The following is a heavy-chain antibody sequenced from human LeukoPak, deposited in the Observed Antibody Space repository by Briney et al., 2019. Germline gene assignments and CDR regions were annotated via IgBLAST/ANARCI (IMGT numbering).Heavy chain of an antibody. J-gene: IGHJ4*02. CDR3: AREETGDYDY. D-gene: IGHD4-17*01. Sequence: PGGSLRLSCAASGFTFSNYGMHWVRQAPGEGLEWVANIKQDGSEKYYVDSVKGRFTISRDNAKNSLYLQMNSLRAEDTAVYYCAREETGDYDYWGQGTLVTVSS. CDR2: IKQDGSEK. V-gene: IGHV3-7*03. CDR1: GFTFSNYG.